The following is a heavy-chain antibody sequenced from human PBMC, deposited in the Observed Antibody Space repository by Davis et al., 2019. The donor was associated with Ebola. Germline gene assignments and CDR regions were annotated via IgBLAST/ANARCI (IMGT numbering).Heavy chain of an antibody. Sequence: GESLKISCAASGFTFNSYWMSWVRQAPGKGPEWVASIKRGDGSDIYYVDSVKGRFSISRDNAKNSLYLQMNSLRVEDTAVYYCARQARMDVWGQGTTVTVSS. CDR2: IKRGDGSDI. CDR1: GFTFNSYW. V-gene: IGHV3-7*01. CDR3: ARQARMDV. J-gene: IGHJ6*02.